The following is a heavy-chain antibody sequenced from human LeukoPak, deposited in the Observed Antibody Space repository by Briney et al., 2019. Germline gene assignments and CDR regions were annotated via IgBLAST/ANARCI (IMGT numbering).Heavy chain of an antibody. D-gene: IGHD2-15*01. CDR2: IYHSGST. Sequence: SETLSLTCAVSGGSISSGGYSWSWIRQPPGKGLERIGYIYHSGSTYYNPSLKSRVTISVDRSKNQFSLKLSSVTAADTAVYYCARGKFWCSGGRCYSDDAFDIWGQGTMVTVSS. J-gene: IGHJ3*02. CDR3: ARGKFWCSGGRCYSDDAFDI. CDR1: GGSISSGGYS. V-gene: IGHV4-30-2*01.